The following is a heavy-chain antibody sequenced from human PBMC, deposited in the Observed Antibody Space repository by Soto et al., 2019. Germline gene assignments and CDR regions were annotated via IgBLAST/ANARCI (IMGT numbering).Heavy chain of an antibody. CDR2: IYYSGST. D-gene: IGHD5-18*01. J-gene: IGHJ4*02. V-gene: IGHV4-39*01. CDR3: ARRGTAMDPFFDY. Sequence: SETLSLTCTVSGGSISSSSYYWGWIRQPPGKGLEWIGSIYYSGSTYYNPSLKSRVTISVDTSKNQFSLKLSSVTAADTAVYYCARRGTAMDPFFDYWGQGTLVTVSS. CDR1: GGSISSSSYY.